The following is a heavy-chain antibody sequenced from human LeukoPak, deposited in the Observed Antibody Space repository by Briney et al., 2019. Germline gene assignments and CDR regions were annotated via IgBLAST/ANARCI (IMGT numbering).Heavy chain of an antibody. D-gene: IGHD4-11*01. J-gene: IGHJ5*02. Sequence: SETLSLTCTVSGGSISSYYWSWIRQPAGKGLEWIGRIYTSGSTNYNSSLKSRGTMSLDTSKNQFSLKLSSVTAADTAVYYCARETHSNLNWFDPWGQGTLVTVSS. V-gene: IGHV4-4*07. CDR3: ARETHSNLNWFDP. CDR1: GGSISSYY. CDR2: IYTSGST.